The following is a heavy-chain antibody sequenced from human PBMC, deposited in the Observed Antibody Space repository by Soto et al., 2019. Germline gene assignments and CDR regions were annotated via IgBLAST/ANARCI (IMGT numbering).Heavy chain of an antibody. D-gene: IGHD4-17*01. V-gene: IGHV3-23*01. Sequence: GGSLRLSCAASGFTFSSYAMSWVRQAPGKGLEWASAISGSGGSTYYADSVKGRFTISRDNSKNTLYLQMNSLRAEDTAVYYCAKVPTVVTLALDWGQGTLVTVSS. CDR2: ISGSGGST. CDR1: GFTFSSYA. CDR3: AKVPTVVTLALD. J-gene: IGHJ4*02.